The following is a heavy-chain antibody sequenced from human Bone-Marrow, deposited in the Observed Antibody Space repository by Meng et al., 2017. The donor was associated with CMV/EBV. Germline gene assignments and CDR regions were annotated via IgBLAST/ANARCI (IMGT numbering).Heavy chain of an antibody. CDR3: TSGKVAYCSSSSCGNDDY. Sequence: GESLKISCAASGFTFSSYGMHWVRQAPGKGLEWVGRIRSKSDGGTTYYAAPVKGRFTISRDDASHTLYLQMNSLQTEDTGVYFCTSGKVAYCSSSSCGNDDYWGQGTLVTVSS. J-gene: IGHJ4*02. CDR1: GFTFSSYG. D-gene: IGHD2-2*01. V-gene: IGHV3-15*01. CDR2: IRSKSDGGTT.